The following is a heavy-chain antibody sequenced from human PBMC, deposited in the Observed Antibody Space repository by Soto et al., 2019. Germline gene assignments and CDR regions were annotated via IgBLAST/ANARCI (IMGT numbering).Heavy chain of an antibody. V-gene: IGHV1-69*02. D-gene: IGHD2-15*01. CDR3: ARGGIVVVVAALDDAFDI. Sequence: QVQLVQSVAEVKKPGSSVKVSCKASGGTFSSYTISWVRQAPGQGLEWMGRIIPILGIANYAQKFQGRVTITADKTTSTAYMELSSLRSEDTAVYYCARGGIVVVVAALDDAFDIWGQGTMVTVSS. J-gene: IGHJ3*02. CDR1: GGTFSSYT. CDR2: IIPILGIA.